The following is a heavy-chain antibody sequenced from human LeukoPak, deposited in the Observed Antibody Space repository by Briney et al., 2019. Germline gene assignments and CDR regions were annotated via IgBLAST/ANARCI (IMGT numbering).Heavy chain of an antibody. V-gene: IGHV4-61*02. CDR3: ARGAQKVTSYLFDY. J-gene: IGHJ4*02. CDR1: GGSISSGSYY. D-gene: IGHD4-23*01. CDR2: IYTSGST. Sequence: SQTLSLTCTVSGGSISSGSYYWRWIRQPAGKGLEWIGRIYTSGSTNYNPSLKSRVTISVDTSKNQFSLKLSSVTAADTAVYYCARGAQKVTSYLFDYWGQGTLVTVSS.